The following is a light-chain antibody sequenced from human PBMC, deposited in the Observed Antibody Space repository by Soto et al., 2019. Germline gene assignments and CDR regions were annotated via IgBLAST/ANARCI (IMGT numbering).Light chain of an antibody. J-gene: IGLJ2*01. Sequence: QSVLTQPPSASGSPGQSVTISCTGTSSDVGGYDFVSWYQQHPGKAPKLIIFEVTKRPSGVPDRFSGSKSGHTASLTVSGLQAEDEADYYCTSYSGSNSVVFGGGTKVTVL. CDR1: SSDVGGYDF. V-gene: IGLV2-8*01. CDR2: EVT. CDR3: TSYSGSNSVV.